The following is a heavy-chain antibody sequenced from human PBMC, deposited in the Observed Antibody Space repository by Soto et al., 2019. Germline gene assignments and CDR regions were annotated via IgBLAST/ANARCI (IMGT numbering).Heavy chain of an antibody. CDR3: AKDRGAYYYDSSGYLASYGMDV. J-gene: IGHJ6*02. Sequence: GGSLRLSCAASGFTFSSYAMSWVRQAPGKGLEWVSAISGSGGSTYYADSVKGRFTISRDNSKNTLYLQMNSLRAEDTAVYYCAKDRGAYYYDSSGYLASYGMDVWGQGTTVTVSS. D-gene: IGHD3-22*01. CDR1: GFTFSSYA. CDR2: ISGSGGST. V-gene: IGHV3-23*01.